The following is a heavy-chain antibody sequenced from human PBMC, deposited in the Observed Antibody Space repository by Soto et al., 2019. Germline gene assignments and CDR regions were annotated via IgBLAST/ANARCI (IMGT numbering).Heavy chain of an antibody. Sequence: GGSLRLSCAASGFTFDDYAMHWVRQAPGKGLEWVSGISWNSGSIGYADSVKGRFTISRDNAKNSLYLQMNSLRAEDTALYYCAKLVGTAAPQYAFDIWGQVTMVTVSS. D-gene: IGHD6-13*01. CDR2: ISWNSGSI. J-gene: IGHJ3*02. CDR1: GFTFDDYA. V-gene: IGHV3-9*01. CDR3: AKLVGTAAPQYAFDI.